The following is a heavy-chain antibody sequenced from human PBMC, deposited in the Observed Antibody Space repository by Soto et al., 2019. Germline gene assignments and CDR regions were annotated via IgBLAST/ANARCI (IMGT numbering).Heavy chain of an antibody. V-gene: IGHV3-33*06. CDR2: IWYDGSDK. CDR1: GFSFRTYG. D-gene: IGHD2-21*02. CDR3: VKDHCGGNCYSDPYFDS. Sequence: QVQLVESGGGVVQPGRSLTLSCAASGFSFRTYGMHWVRQAPGKGLEWVAVIWYDGSDKYYADSVKGRLTISRDNSKDTVYLQMNNLGADDTAVYYCVKDHCGGNCYSDPYFDSWGQGTLVTVSS. J-gene: IGHJ4*02.